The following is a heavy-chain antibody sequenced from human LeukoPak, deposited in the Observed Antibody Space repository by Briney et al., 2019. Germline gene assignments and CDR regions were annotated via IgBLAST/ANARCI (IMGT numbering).Heavy chain of an antibody. CDR3: VRDRHTVAVAATLDY. V-gene: IGHV1-2*02. D-gene: IGHD6-19*01. Sequence: GASVTVSFTSSVYTFTYNYMHWVGQAPGQGREWMGWINPNSGDTKYAQNFQGRVTMTRDTSITTTYMELSSLRSDDTAVYYCVRDRHTVAVAATLDYWGQGTLVIASS. CDR2: INPNSGDT. J-gene: IGHJ4*02. CDR1: VYTFTYNY.